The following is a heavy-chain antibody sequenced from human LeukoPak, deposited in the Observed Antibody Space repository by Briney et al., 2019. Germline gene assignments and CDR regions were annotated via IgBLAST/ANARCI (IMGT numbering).Heavy chain of an antibody. J-gene: IGHJ4*02. CDR3: AKGLLSDF. CDR2: ISSSGGTT. D-gene: IGHD2/OR15-2a*01. CDR1: GFTFSSYE. V-gene: IGHV3-48*03. Sequence: GGSLILSCAASGFTFSSYELNWVRQAPGKGLEWLSYISSSGGTTYYAESLQGRFIISRDNAKNSLYLQMNSLRAEDTALYYCAKGLLSDFWGQGTLVTVSS.